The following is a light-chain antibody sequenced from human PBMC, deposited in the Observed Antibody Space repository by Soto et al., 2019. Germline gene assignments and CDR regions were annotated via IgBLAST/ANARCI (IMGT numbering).Light chain of an antibody. Sequence: EIVMTQSPATLSLSPGQRATLSCRASQSVSSKLAWYQQKPGQAPRLLIYGASGRATGIPDRFSGSGSGTDFTLTISRLEPEDFAVYYCQQYGSSPITFGQGTQLEIK. CDR3: QQYGSSPIT. CDR2: GAS. J-gene: IGKJ5*01. CDR1: QSVSSK. V-gene: IGKV3-20*01.